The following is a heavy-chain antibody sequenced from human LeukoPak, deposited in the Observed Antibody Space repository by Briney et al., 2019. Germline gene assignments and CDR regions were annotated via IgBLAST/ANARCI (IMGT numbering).Heavy chain of an antibody. CDR1: GFTLADLS. Sequence: ASVKVSCKVSGFTLADLSMHWVRQAPGKGLEWVGGFDRKNGDTIYAQRFRGRVTLTEDTSTGTAYMDLSSLSADDTAVYYCATGVFCATTTWPGYQDYFYFLGVLGKGATVTGFS. D-gene: IGHD2-2*01. CDR2: FDRKNGDT. CDR3: ATGVFCATTTWPGYQDYFYFLGV. V-gene: IGHV1-24*01. J-gene: IGHJ6*03.